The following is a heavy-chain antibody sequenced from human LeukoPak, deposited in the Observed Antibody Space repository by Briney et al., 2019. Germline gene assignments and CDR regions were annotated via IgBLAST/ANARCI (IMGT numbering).Heavy chain of an antibody. CDR2: INHSGST. V-gene: IGHV4-34*01. Sequence: SETLSLTCAVYGGSFSGYYWSWIRQPPGKGLEWIGEINHSGSTYYNPSLKSRVTISVDTSKNQFSLKLSSVTAADTAVYYCASRPLYYHFDYWGQGTLVTVSS. CDR3: ASRPLYYHFDY. J-gene: IGHJ4*02. D-gene: IGHD3-10*01. CDR1: GGSFSGYY.